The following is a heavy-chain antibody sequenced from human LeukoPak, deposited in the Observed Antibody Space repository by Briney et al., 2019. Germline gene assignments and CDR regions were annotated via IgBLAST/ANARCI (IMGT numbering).Heavy chain of an antibody. J-gene: IGHJ4*02. V-gene: IGHV3-21*01. CDR3: ARDPTSSSWYEGY. CDR2: ISSSSSYI. D-gene: IGHD6-13*01. CDR1: GFTFSSYS. Sequence: GGSLRLSCAASGFTFSSYSMNWVRQAPGKGLEWVSSISSSSSYIYYADSVKGRFTISRDNAKNSLYLQMNSLRAEDTAVYYCARDPTSSSWYEGYWGQGTLVTVSS.